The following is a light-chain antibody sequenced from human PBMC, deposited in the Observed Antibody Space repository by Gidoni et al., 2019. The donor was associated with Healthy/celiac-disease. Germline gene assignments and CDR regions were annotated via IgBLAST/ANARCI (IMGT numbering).Light chain of an antibody. J-gene: IGKJ1*01. CDR2: AAS. V-gene: IGKV1-39*01. CDR1: QSISSY. CDR3: KQSYSTPRT. Sequence: DIQMTQSPSSLSASVGDRVTITCRASQSISSYLNWYQQKPGKAPKLLIYAASSLQSGVPSRFSGSGSGTDFTRTISSLQTEDVATYYCKQSYSTPRTFGQGTKVEIK.